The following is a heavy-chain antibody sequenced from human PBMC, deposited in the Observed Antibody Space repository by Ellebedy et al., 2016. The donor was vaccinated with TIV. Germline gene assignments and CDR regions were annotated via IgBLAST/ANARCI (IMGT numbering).Heavy chain of an antibody. J-gene: IGHJ4*02. D-gene: IGHD6-13*01. CDR3: TCLQLGIADYFDY. Sequence: ASVKVSCKASGYTFTKYYMHWVRQAPGQGLEWMGMINPSGDSTSYAQKFQGKVTMTRDTSTSTVYMELSSLRPEDTAVYYCTCLQLGIADYFDYWGQGALVTVSS. CDR1: GYTFTKYY. CDR2: INPSGDST. V-gene: IGHV1-46*01.